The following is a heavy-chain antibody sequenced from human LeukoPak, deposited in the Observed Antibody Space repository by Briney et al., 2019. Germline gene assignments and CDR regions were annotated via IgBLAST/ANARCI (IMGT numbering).Heavy chain of an antibody. CDR3: ARGRDEHGYKDIFDI. Sequence: GESLKISCKDSGYSFTSYRNGWVRQMPVKGLKCMGIIYPGNSDHRYSPSIKGKVNISANKSISTARLQWSRLKASDTDMYYCARGRDEHGYKDIFDIWGQGTMVNVSS. V-gene: IGHV5-51*01. CDR1: GYSFTSYR. D-gene: IGHD5-18*01. CDR2: IYPGNSDH. J-gene: IGHJ3*02.